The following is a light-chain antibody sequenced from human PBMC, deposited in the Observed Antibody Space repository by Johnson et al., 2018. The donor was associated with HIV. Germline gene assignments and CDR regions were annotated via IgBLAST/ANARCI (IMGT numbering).Light chain of an antibody. CDR2: DNN. J-gene: IGLJ1*01. CDR3: GTWDSSLTSYV. CDR1: SSNVGSSF. V-gene: IGLV1-51*01. Sequence: QPVLTQPPSVSAAPGQTVTISCSGSSSNVGSSFVSWYRQVPVTAPKLLIYDNNKRPSGIPGRFSGSKSGPSATLGITGLQTGDEADYYCGTWDSSLTSYVFGAGTKVTVL.